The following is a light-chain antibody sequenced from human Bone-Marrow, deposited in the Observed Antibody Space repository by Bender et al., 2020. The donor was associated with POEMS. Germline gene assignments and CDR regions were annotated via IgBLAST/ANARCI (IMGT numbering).Light chain of an antibody. V-gene: IGLV2-8*01. Sequence: QPALTQPASVSGSPGQSITVSCTGTSGDIGASKFVSWYQQHPGKAPKLMIYEVTKRPAGVPDRCSGSKSGNTASLTVSGLQAEDEADYYCSSFAGSNPYVFGTGTKVTVL. CDR1: SGDIGASKF. J-gene: IGLJ1*01. CDR3: SSFAGSNPYV. CDR2: EVT.